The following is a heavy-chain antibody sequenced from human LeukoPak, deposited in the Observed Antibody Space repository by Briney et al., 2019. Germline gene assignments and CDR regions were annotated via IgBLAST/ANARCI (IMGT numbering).Heavy chain of an antibody. CDR2: INPNSGGT. CDR1: GYTFTGYY. CDR3: ARVGYCGSTSCSNWFDP. D-gene: IGHD2-2*01. J-gene: IGHJ5*02. Sequence: ASVKVSCKASGYTFTGYYMHWVRQAPGQGLEWMGWINPNSGGTNYAQKFQGRVTMTRDTSISTAYMELSRLRSDDTAVYYCARVGYCGSTSCSNWFDPWGQGTLVTVSS. V-gene: IGHV1-2*02.